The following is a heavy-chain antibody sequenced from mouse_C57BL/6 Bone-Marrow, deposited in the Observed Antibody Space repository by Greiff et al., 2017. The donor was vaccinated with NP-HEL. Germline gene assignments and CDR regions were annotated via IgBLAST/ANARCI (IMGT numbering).Heavy chain of an antibody. CDR3: ARGGAQVASAWFAD. D-gene: IGHD3-2*02. J-gene: IGHJ3*01. V-gene: IGHV1-56*01. Sequence: QVQPKESGPELVRPGASVKISCKAPGYPFPSHWMQWVRPRPGQGLEWVREIFPGRGSPYYNEKFKGEATLTVDTSSSTAYIQLSSLTSEDSAVYFCARGGAQVASAWFADWGQVTLVTVSA. CDR2: IFPGRGSP. CDR1: GYPFPSHW.